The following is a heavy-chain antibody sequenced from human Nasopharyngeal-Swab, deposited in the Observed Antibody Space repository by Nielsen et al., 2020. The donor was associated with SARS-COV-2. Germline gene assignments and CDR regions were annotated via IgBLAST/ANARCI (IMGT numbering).Heavy chain of an antibody. J-gene: IGHJ5*02. D-gene: IGHD3-10*01. CDR2: IIPIFGTA. CDR1: GYTFSNYG. V-gene: IGHV1-69*13. Sequence: SVKVSCKASGYTFSNYGITWVRQAPGQGLEWMGGIIPIFGTANYAQKFQGRVTITADESTSTAYMELSSLRSEDTAVYYCAREGITMLRFNWFDPWGQGTLVTVSS. CDR3: AREGITMLRFNWFDP.